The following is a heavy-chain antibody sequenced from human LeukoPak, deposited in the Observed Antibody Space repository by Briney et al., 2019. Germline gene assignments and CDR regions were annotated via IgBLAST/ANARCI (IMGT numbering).Heavy chain of an antibody. V-gene: IGHV4-59*01. CDR1: GGSISSYY. Sequence: PSETLSLTCTVSGGSISSYYWSWIRQPPGKGLEWIGYIYYSGSTNYNPSLKSRVTISVDTSKNQFSLKLSSVTAADTAVYYCARASGGSLIDYWGQGTLVTVSS. CDR3: ARASGGSLIDY. CDR2: IYYSGST. D-gene: IGHD1-26*01. J-gene: IGHJ4*02.